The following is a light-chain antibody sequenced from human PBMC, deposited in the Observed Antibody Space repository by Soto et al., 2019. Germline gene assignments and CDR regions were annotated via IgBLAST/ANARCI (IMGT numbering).Light chain of an antibody. J-gene: IGKJ4*01. CDR2: GAS. V-gene: IGKV1-39*01. Sequence: DIQMTQSPSSLSASVGDRVTITCRASQSMSTYLNWFQQKPGKAPKVLIYGASSLQSGVPARFSGSGSGTKFTLTISSLQPEDVATYYCQQKYNTPLTFGGGTKVEIK. CDR1: QSMSTY. CDR3: QQKYNTPLT.